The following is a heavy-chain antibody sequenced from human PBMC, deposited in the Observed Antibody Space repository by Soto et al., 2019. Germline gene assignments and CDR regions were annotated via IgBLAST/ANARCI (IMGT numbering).Heavy chain of an antibody. CDR3: ARAPPGGEQPPPSFWFDP. J-gene: IGHJ5*02. D-gene: IGHD3-16*01. CDR2: INPNSGGT. Sequence: ASVKVSCKASGYTFTGYYMHWVRQAPGQGLEWMGWINPNSGGTNYAQKSQGWVTMTRDTSISTAYMELSRLRSDDTAVYYCARAPPGGEQPPPSFWFDPWGQGTLVTVSS. V-gene: IGHV1-2*04. CDR1: GYTFTGYY.